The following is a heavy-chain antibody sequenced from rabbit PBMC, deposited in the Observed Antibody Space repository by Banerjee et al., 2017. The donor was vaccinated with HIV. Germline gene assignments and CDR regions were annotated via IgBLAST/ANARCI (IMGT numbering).Heavy chain of an antibody. V-gene: IGHV1S45*01. Sequence: QEQLEESGGDLVKPEGSLTLTCTASGIDFSSDYWMCWVRQAPGKGLEWIGCIRTVIDNIYYASWAKGRFTISKTSSTTVTLQMTSLTAADTATYFCARAGGFENYFNLWGQGTLVTVS. CDR1: GIDFSSDYW. J-gene: IGHJ4*01. D-gene: IGHD1-1*01. CDR3: ARAGGFENYFNL. CDR2: IRTVIDNI.